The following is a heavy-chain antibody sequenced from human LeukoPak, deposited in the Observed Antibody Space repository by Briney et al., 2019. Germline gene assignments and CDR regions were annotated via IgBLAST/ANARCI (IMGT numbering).Heavy chain of an antibody. J-gene: IGHJ4*02. CDR1: GGSISSYY. CDR2: IYYSGRT. CDR3: ASAYYDILGGHFDY. Sequence: SETLSLTCTVSGGSISSYYWSWIRQPPGKGLEWIGSIYYSGRTYYNSSLKSRVTVSVDTSKNRFSLKVTSVTAADTAVYYCASAYYDILGGHFDYWGQGTLVTVSS. V-gene: IGHV4-59*12. D-gene: IGHD3-9*01.